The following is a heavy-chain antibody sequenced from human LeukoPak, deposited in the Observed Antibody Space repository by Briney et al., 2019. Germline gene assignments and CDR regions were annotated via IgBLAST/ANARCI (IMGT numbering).Heavy chain of an antibody. J-gene: IGHJ5*02. D-gene: IGHD3-3*01. V-gene: IGHV3-20*04. Sequence: GGSLRLSCAASGFTFDDYGMSWVRQAPGTGLEWVSGINWNGGSTGYADSVKGRFTIPRDNAKNSLYLQMNSLRAEDTALYYCARDLNYDFWSGYYRRGWFDPWGQGTLVTASS. CDR1: GFTFDDYG. CDR2: INWNGGST. CDR3: ARDLNYDFWSGYYRRGWFDP.